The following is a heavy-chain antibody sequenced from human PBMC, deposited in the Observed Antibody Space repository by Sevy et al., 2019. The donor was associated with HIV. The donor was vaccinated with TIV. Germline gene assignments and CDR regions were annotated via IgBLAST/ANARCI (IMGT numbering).Heavy chain of an antibody. CDR2: IRGDGSDK. J-gene: IGHJ4*02. V-gene: IGHV3-30*02. CDR1: GFTFSNFG. D-gene: IGHD6-13*01. Sequence: GGSLRLSCTASGFTFSNFGMHWVRQVPGKGLEWVTFIRGDGSDKYYAASVKGRFTISRDNSKDMLYLQMDSLRAEDTAIYYCARDLAGPGRRYFDYWGQGTLVTVSS. CDR3: ARDLAGPGRRYFDY.